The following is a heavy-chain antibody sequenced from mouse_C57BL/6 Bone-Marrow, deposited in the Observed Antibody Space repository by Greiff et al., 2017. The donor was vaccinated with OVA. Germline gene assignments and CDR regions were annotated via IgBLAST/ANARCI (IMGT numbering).Heavy chain of an antibody. CDR3: ARDKAKVAMDY. J-gene: IGHJ4*01. V-gene: IGHV7-1*01. Sequence: EVKLVESGGGLVQSGRSLRLSCATSGFTFSDFYMEWVRQAPGKGLEWIAASRNKANDYTTEYSASVKGRFIVSRDTSQSILYLQMNALGAEETAIYYCARDKAKVAMDYWGQGTSVTVSS. CDR2: SRNKANDYTT. D-gene: IGHD1-1*01. CDR1: GFTFSDFY.